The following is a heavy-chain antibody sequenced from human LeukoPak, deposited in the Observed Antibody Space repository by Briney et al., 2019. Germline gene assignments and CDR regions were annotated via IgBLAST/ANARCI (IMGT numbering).Heavy chain of an antibody. CDR3: AREDSGNYYNYYYFYMDV. Sequence: SETLSLTCSISGGSFSSYFWSWVRQPAGKGLEWIGRIYPSGNTNYNPSLKSRVTLSVDTSKTQFSLRLSSVTAADTAVYYCAREDSGNYYNYYYFYMDVWGKGTTVTISS. CDR1: GGSFSSYF. CDR2: IYPSGNT. J-gene: IGHJ6*03. D-gene: IGHD3-10*01. V-gene: IGHV4-4*07.